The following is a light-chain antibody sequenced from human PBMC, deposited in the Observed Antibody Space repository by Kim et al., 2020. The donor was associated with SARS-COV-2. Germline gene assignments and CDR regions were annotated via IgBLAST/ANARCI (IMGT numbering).Light chain of an antibody. CDR3: VRYMGSGIWV. Sequence: QTVVTQESSFSVSPGGTVTLTCGLSSGSVSTSYYPSWYQQAPGQAPRTLIYNTNTRSSGVPDRFSGSILGNKAALTITGAQADDESDYYCVRYMGSGIWVFGGGTQLTVL. J-gene: IGLJ3*02. CDR1: SGSVSTSYY. V-gene: IGLV8-61*01. CDR2: NTN.